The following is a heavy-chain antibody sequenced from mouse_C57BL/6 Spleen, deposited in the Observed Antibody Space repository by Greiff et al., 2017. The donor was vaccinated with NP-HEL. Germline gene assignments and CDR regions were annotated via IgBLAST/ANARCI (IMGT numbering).Heavy chain of an antibody. V-gene: IGHV1-80*01. CDR3: ARCYYGNPFDY. D-gene: IGHD2-1*01. CDR1: GYAFSSYW. CDR2: IYPGDGDT. J-gene: IGHJ2*01. Sequence: VQLQESGAELVKPGASVKISCKASGYAFSSYWMNWVKQRPGKGLEWIGQIYPGDGDTNYNGKFKGKATLTADKSSSTAYMQLSSLTSEDSAVYFCARCYYGNPFDYWGQGTTLTVSS.